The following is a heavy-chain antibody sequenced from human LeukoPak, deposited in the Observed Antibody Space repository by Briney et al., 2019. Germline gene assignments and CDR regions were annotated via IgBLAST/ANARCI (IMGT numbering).Heavy chain of an antibody. CDR3: ARDPDYDILTGYPLGYFDY. D-gene: IGHD3-9*01. J-gene: IGHJ4*02. Sequence: SETLSLTCTVSGGSISNSYWSWIRQPPGKGLEWIGYIYYSGSTNYNPSLKSRVTISVDTSKKQFSLKLSSVTAADTAVYYCARDPDYDILTGYPLGYFDYWGQGTLVTVSS. CDR1: GGSISNSY. V-gene: IGHV4-59*12. CDR2: IYYSGST.